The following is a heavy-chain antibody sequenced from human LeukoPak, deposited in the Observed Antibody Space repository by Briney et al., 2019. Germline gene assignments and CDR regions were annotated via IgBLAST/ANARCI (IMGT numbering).Heavy chain of an antibody. D-gene: IGHD6-19*01. J-gene: IGHJ4*02. V-gene: IGHV7-4-1*02. CDR3: ARLKYSSGWLPDY. Sequence: GASVKVSCKASGYTFTNYSMNWVRQAPGQGLEWMGWINTNTGNPTYAQGFTGRFVFSLDTSVSTAYLHISSLKAEDTAVYYCARLKYSSGWLPDYWGQGTLVTVSS. CDR2: INTNTGNP. CDR1: GYTFTNYS.